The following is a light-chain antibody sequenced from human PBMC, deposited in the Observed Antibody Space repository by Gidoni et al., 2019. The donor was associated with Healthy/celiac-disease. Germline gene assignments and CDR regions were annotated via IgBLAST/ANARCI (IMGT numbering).Light chain of an antibody. J-gene: IGKJ4*01. CDR1: QGISSY. CDR3: QQYYSYPLT. V-gene: IGKV1-8*01. Sequence: AIRLTQSPSSLSASKGDRVTITCRASQGISSYLAWYQQKPGKAPKLLIYAASTLQSGVPSSFSGSGSGTDFTLTVSCLQSEDFATYYCQQYYSYPLTFGGGTKVEI. CDR2: AAS.